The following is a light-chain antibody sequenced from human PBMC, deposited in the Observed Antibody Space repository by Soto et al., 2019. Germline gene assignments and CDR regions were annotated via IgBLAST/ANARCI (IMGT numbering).Light chain of an antibody. CDR3: QQYNNWPPEYI. CDR1: QRISSN. CDR2: GAS. J-gene: IGKJ2*01. Sequence: EIVMTQSPATLSVSPGERATLSCRASQRISSNLAWYQQKPGQAPRLLIYGASTRATGIPARFSGSGSGTEFTLTISSLQSEDFAVYYCQQYNNWPPEYIFGQGTKLEIK. V-gene: IGKV3-15*01.